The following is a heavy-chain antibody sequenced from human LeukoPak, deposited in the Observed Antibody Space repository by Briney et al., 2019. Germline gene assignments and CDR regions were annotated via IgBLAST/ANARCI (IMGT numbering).Heavy chain of an antibody. CDR3: ARDRYGMDV. CDR1: GFTFSSHW. V-gene: IGHV3-74*01. J-gene: IGHJ6*02. Sequence: GGSLRLSCAASGFTFSSHWMHWVRQAPEKGLVGVAHINADGSGTYYAASVKGRFTISRDNAKNSLYLQMNSLRAGDTAVYYCARDRYGMDVWGQGTTVTVSS. CDR2: INADGSGT.